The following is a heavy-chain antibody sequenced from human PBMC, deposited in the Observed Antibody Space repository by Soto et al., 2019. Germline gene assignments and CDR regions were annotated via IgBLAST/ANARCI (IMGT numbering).Heavy chain of an antibody. Sequence: QVQLVQSGAEVKKPGSSVKVSCKASGGTFSSYTISWVRQAPGQGLEWMGRIIPILGIANYAQKFQGRVTITXXKXTXXAYMELSSLRSEDTAVYYCARVPEGSGSRGWYDGYWGQGTLVTVSS. CDR2: IIPILGIA. V-gene: IGHV1-69*02. D-gene: IGHD6-19*01. CDR3: ARVPEGSGSRGWYDGY. J-gene: IGHJ4*02. CDR1: GGTFSSYT.